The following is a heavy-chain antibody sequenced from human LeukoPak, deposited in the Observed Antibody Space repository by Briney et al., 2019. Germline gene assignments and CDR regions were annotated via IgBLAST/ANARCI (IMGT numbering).Heavy chain of an antibody. D-gene: IGHD3-10*01. Sequence: PSETLSLTCTVSGGSISSGGYYWSWIRQHPGKGLEWIGYIYYSGSTYYNPSLKSRVTISVDRSKNQFSLKLSSVTAADTAVYYCARTMVRGVTFDYWGQGTLVTVSS. CDR1: GGSISSGGYY. V-gene: IGHV4-31*03. CDR2: IYYSGST. J-gene: IGHJ4*02. CDR3: ARTMVRGVTFDY.